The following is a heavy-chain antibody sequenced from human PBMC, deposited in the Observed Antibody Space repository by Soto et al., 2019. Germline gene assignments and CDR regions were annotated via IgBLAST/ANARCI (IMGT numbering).Heavy chain of an antibody. Sequence: GDSVKVSCKASGYSFTNHGISWVRQAPGQGLEWMGWISGHNGNTKYAQKLQGRVTISADKSISTAYLQGSSRKASDTAMYYCARLVGATRYFDYWGQGVLLPVSS. CDR3: ARLVGATRYFDY. D-gene: IGHD1-26*01. J-gene: IGHJ4*02. CDR1: GYSFTNHG. CDR2: ISGHNGNT. V-gene: IGHV1-18*01.